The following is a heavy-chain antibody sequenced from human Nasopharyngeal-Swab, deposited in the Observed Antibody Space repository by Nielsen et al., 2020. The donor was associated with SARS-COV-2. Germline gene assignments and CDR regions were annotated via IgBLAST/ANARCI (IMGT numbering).Heavy chain of an antibody. Sequence: GESLKISCAASGFIFSSYWMHWVRQAPGKGLVWVSRIKSDGSSTSYADSVKDRFTISRDNAKNTLFLQMNSLRAEDTAVYYCARESIAAAGPGMDVWGQGTTVTVSS. J-gene: IGHJ6*02. D-gene: IGHD6-13*01. CDR2: IKSDGSST. CDR3: ARESIAAAGPGMDV. CDR1: GFIFSSYW. V-gene: IGHV3-74*01.